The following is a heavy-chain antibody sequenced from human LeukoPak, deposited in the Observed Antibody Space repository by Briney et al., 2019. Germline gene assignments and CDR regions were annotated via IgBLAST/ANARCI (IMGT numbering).Heavy chain of an antibody. J-gene: IGHJ4*02. V-gene: IGHV1-46*02. CDR3: ARAYYESSAYRHAVYFDY. D-gene: IGHD3-22*01. CDR2: INPSDDST. Sequence: ASVKVSCKASGYTFNSSYMHWVRQAPGQGLEWMGIINPSDDSTRFAQKFQGRVAMTKDTSTNTVYMHLSSLSSDDTAVYYCARAYYESSAYRHAVYFDYWGQGTLVTVSS. CDR1: GYTFNSSY.